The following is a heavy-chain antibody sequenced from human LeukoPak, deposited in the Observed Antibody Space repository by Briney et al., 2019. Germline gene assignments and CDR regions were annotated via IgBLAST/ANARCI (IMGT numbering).Heavy chain of an antibody. V-gene: IGHV4-59*01. Sequence: SETLSLTCTVSGGSISSYYWSWIRQPPGKGLEWIGYIYYSGSTNYNPSLKSRVTISVDTSKNQFSLKLSSVTAADTAVYYCARAPVTSCRGAFCYPFDYWGPGILVTVSS. CDR1: GGSISSYY. J-gene: IGHJ4*02. CDR2: IYYSGST. D-gene: IGHD2-15*01. CDR3: ARAPVTSCRGAFCYPFDY.